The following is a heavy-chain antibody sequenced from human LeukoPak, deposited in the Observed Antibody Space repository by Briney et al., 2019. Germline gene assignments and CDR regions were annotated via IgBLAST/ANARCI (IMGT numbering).Heavy chain of an antibody. CDR1: GGSISSYY. CDR2: IYYSGST. D-gene: IGHD3-10*01. Sequence: NASETLSLTCTVSGGSISSYYWSWIRQPPGEGLEWIGYIYYSGSTNYNPSLKSRVTISVDTSKNQFSLKLSSVTAADTAVYYCARVLVRGVIDYWGQGTLVTVSS. J-gene: IGHJ4*02. V-gene: IGHV4-59*01. CDR3: ARVLVRGVIDY.